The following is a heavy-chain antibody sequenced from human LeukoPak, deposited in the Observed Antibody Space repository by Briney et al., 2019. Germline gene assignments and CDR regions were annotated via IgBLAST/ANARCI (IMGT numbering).Heavy chain of an antibody. CDR3: ARGYGSGSYYSISPPGY. Sequence: ASVKVSCKASGYTFTSYGISWVRQAPGQGLEWMGWISAYNGNTNYAQKLQGRVTMTTDTSTSTAYMELRSLRSDDTAVYYCARGYGSGSYYSISPPGYWGQGTLVTVSS. CDR1: GYTFTSYG. V-gene: IGHV1-18*01. CDR2: ISAYNGNT. J-gene: IGHJ4*02. D-gene: IGHD3-10*01.